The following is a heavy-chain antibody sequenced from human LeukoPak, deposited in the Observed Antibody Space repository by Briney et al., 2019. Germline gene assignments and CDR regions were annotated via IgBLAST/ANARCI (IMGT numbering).Heavy chain of an antibody. V-gene: IGHV1-69*13. CDR3: AKSAVVTEPLCAFDI. D-gene: IGHD2-21*02. J-gene: IGHJ3*02. CDR1: GGTFSSYA. CDR2: IIPIFGTA. Sequence: SVKVSCKASGGTFSSYAISWVRQAPGQGLEWMGGIIPIFGTANYAQKFQGRVTITADESTSTAYMELSSLRSEDTAVYYCAKSAVVTEPLCAFDIWGQGTMVTVSS.